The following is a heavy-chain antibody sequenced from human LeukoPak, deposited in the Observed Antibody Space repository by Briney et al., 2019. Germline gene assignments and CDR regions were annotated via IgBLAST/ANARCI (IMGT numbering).Heavy chain of an antibody. J-gene: IGHJ6*03. CDR3: ARDPSIVGADYMDV. Sequence: PSETLSLTCTVSGGSISSSSYYWGWIRQPPGKGLEWIGSIYYSGSTYYNPSLKSRVTISVDTSNNQFSLKLSSVTAADTAVYYCARDPSIVGADYMDVWGKGTTVTVSS. V-gene: IGHV4-39*02. CDR2: IYYSGST. D-gene: IGHD1-26*01. CDR1: GGSISSSSYY.